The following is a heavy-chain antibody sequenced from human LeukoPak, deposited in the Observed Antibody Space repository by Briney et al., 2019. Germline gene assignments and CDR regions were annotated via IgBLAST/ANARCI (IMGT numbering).Heavy chain of an antibody. D-gene: IGHD2-15*01. CDR2: ISSSSTI. J-gene: IGHJ4*02. Sequence: GGSLRLSCVASGLTVSSYNMNWVRQAPGKGLEWVSYISSSSTIYYADSVKGRFTISRDNAKNSLDLQMNSLRDEDTAVYYCARARASGRSGFDYWGQGTLVTVSS. CDR1: GLTVSSYN. V-gene: IGHV3-48*02. CDR3: ARARASGRSGFDY.